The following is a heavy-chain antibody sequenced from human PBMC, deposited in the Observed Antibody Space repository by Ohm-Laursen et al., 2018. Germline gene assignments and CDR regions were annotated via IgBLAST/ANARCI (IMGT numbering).Heavy chain of an antibody. CDR3: VRDMDV. CDR2: INQDESGK. V-gene: IGHV3-7*01. CDR1: GFTFSTYW. Sequence: SLRLSCPASGFTFSTYWMTWVRQAPGKGLEWVANINQDESGKYYVGSGKGRFTISRDNAKNSLFLQMNSLRAEDTAVYYCVRDMDVWGQGTTVTVSS. J-gene: IGHJ6*02.